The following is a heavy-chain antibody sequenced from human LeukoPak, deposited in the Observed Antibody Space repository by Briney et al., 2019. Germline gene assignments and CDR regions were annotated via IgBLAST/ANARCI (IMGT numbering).Heavy chain of an antibody. CDR3: ASGTTSPRSNWLDP. CDR2: ISSSSSTI. CDR1: GFTFSSYS. Sequence: GGSLRLSCAASGFTFSSYSMNWVRQAPGKGLEWVSYISSSSSTIYYADSVKGRFTISRDNAKNSLYLQMNSLRAEDTAVYYCASGTTSPRSNWLDPWGQGTLVTVSS. V-gene: IGHV3-48*04. J-gene: IGHJ5*02. D-gene: IGHD1-14*01.